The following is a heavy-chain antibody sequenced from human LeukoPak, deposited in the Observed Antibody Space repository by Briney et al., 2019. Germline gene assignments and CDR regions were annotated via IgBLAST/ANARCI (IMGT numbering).Heavy chain of an antibody. CDR3: AKAGAMILQHYFDY. V-gene: IGHV3-30*02. D-gene: IGHD3-22*01. CDR2: IRFDGSDR. CDR1: GFTFSSYV. J-gene: IGHJ4*02. Sequence: GGSLRLSCAVSGFTFSSYVMHWVRQAPGKGLEWVAFIRFDGSDRYYTDSVKGRFTLYRDISRNTLYLQMNSLRADDTAVYYCAKAGAMILQHYFDYWGQGTLVTVSS.